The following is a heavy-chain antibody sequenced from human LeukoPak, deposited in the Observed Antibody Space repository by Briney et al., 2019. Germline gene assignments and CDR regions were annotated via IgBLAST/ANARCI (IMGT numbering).Heavy chain of an antibody. D-gene: IGHD6-19*01. CDR1: GGSISSYY. CDR3: ARDNSSGWYPRSGYYYYYMDV. J-gene: IGHJ6*03. CDR2: IYTSGST. V-gene: IGHV4-4*07. Sequence: PSETLSLTCTVSGGSISSYYWSWIRQPAGKGLERIGRIYTSGSTNYNPSLKSRVTMSVDTSKNQFSLKLSSVTAADTAVYYCARDNSSGWYPRSGYYYYYMDVWGKGTTVTVSS.